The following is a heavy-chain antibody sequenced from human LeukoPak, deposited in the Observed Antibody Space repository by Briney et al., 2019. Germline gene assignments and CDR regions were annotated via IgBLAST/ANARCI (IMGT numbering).Heavy chain of an antibody. CDR3: ARRRSEGSSWFDP. CDR1: GGSISTTNW. Sequence: PSETLSLTCGVSGGSISTTNWWTWVRQPPGEGLEWIGEVHLSGRTHYNPSLESRVTMSVDMSENHISLRLTSVTAADTAVYYCARRRSEGSSWFDPWGQGTLVTVSS. J-gene: IGHJ5*02. V-gene: IGHV4-4*02. CDR2: VHLSGRT. D-gene: IGHD6-6*01.